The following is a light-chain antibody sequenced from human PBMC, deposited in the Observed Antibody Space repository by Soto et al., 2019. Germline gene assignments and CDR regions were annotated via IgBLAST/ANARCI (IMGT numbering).Light chain of an antibody. Sequence: DIQMTQSPSSLSASLGDRVTITCRTSQNITNYLNWYQQKPGKAPKLLISGASTLQGGVPSRFSGSGSGTGFTLTISSLQPEDIGTYYCQQSYTTTWTFGQGTRVETK. CDR1: QNITNY. CDR3: QQSYTTTWT. CDR2: GAS. V-gene: IGKV1-39*01. J-gene: IGKJ1*01.